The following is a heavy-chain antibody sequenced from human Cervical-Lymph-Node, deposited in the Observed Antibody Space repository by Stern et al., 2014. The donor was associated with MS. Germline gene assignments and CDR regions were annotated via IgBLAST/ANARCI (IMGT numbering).Heavy chain of an antibody. D-gene: IGHD4-17*01. CDR2: ISHDGVKK. J-gene: IGHJ4*02. CDR3: ASRYDYGDYIY. V-gene: IGHV3-30-3*01. Sequence: VQLEESGGGVVQPGTSLRLSCEASGFTFSVYAFYWVRQAPGKGLEWVAFISHDGVKKYFADSMKGRLTVSRDNSRSTVYLHMNGLRTDDTAIYYCASRYDYGDYIYWGQGSLVTVSS. CDR1: GFTFSVYA.